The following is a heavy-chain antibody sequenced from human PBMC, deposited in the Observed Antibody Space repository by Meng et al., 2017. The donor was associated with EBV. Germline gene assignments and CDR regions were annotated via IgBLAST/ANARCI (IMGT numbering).Heavy chain of an antibody. CDR2: IYYTGST. J-gene: IGHJ5*02. CDR3: ARGDYTNYPRWFDP. D-gene: IGHD4-11*01. Sequence: QVPPQDSGPGLVKPSEXLSLTRTLSGGSVNNESYYWGWIRQPPGKGLEYIGYIYYTGSTNYNSSLKSRVTISLDKSKNQFSLKLTSLTAADTAIYYCARGDYTNYPRWFDPWGQGTLVTVSS. CDR1: GGSVNNESYY. V-gene: IGHV4-61*01.